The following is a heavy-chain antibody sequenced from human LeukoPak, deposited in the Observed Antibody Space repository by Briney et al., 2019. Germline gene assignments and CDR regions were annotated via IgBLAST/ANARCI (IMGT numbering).Heavy chain of an antibody. CDR3: ARDKSGNSGWYSYFDY. CDR1: GGSFSGYY. D-gene: IGHD6-19*01. V-gene: IGHV4-34*01. CDR2: INHSGST. Sequence: SETLSLTCAVYGGSFSGYYWSWIRQPPGKGLEWIGEINHSGSTNYNPSLKSRVTISVDTSKNQFSLKLSSVTAADTAVYYCARDKSGNSGWYSYFDYWGQGTLVTVSS. J-gene: IGHJ4*02.